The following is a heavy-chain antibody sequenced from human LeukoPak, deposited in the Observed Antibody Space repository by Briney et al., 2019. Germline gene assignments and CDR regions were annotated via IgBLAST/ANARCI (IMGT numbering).Heavy chain of an antibody. CDR2: INHSGSI. D-gene: IGHD1-1*01. CDR3: ARPTRHNWFDP. CDR1: GGSFSGYY. J-gene: IGHJ5*02. V-gene: IGHV4-34*01. Sequence: SETLSLTCAVYGGSFSGYYWSWIRQPPGKGLEWIGEINHSGSINYNPSLKSRVTISVDTSKNQFSLKLSSVTAADTAVYYCARPTRHNWFDPWGQGTLVTVSS.